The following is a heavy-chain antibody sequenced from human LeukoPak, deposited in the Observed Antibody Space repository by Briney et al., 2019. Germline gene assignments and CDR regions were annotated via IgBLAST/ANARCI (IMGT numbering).Heavy chain of an antibody. V-gene: IGHV3-23*01. D-gene: IGHD3-3*01. CDR1: GFTFSSYG. CDR3: AKFTKSDIDAFDI. Sequence: GGSLRLSCAASGFTFSSYGMSWVRQAPGKGLEWVSAISGSGGSTYYADSVKGRFTISRDNSKNTLYLQMNSLRAEDTAVYYCAKFTKSDIDAFDIWGQGTMVTVSS. CDR2: ISGSGGST. J-gene: IGHJ3*02.